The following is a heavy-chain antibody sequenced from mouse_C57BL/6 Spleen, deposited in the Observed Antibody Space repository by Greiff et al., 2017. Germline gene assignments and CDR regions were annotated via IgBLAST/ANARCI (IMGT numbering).Heavy chain of an antibody. J-gene: IGHJ2*01. D-gene: IGHD2-4*01. V-gene: IGHV10-3*01. CDR1: GFTFTTYA. CDR3: ARDDYGDDMDY. Sequence: EVKLVESGGGLVQPKGSLKLSCAASGFTFTTYAMHWVRQAPGKGLEWVARIRSKGSNYATYYGDSVKDRFTISRDDSQSMLYLQMNTLKTEDTAIYYGARDDYGDDMDYWGQGTTLTVSS. CDR2: IRSKGSNYAT.